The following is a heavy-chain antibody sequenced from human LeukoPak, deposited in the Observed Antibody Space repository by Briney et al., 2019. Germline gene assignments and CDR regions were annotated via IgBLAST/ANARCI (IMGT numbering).Heavy chain of an antibody. J-gene: IGHJ4*02. CDR1: GFTFSSYA. CDR3: ARVTLRSFDWSYYFDY. Sequence: GGSLRLSCAASGFTFSSYAMHWVRQAPGKGLEWVSGISWNSGSIGYADSVKGRFTISRDNAKNSLYLQMNSLRADDTAVYYCARVTLRSFDWSYYFDYWGQGTLVTVSS. V-gene: IGHV3-9*01. D-gene: IGHD3-9*01. CDR2: ISWNSGSI.